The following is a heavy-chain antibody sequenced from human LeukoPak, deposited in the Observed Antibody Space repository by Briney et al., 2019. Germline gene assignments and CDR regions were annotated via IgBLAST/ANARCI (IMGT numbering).Heavy chain of an antibody. CDR1: GFSFSSYG. V-gene: IGHV3-48*02. J-gene: IGHJ4*02. CDR3: ARDHDWSFDL. CDR2: INSDTNIT. Sequence: GRSLRLSCAASGFSFSSYGMHWVRQAPGKGLEWVSHINSDTNITPYTASVSGRFTISRDNAKNSLYLHVNSLRDEDTAVYYCARDHDWSFDLWGQGALVTVSS. D-gene: IGHD1-1*01.